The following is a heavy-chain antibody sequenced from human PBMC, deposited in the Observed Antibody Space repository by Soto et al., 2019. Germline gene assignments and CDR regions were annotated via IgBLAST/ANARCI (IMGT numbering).Heavy chain of an antibody. V-gene: IGHV3-23*01. Sequence: PGGSLRLSCAASGFTFSSYAMSWVRQAPGKGLEWVSAISGSGGSTYYADSVKGRFTISRDNSKNTLYLQMNSLRAEDTAVYYCAKDALPSGMLYFEDGSFDFWGQGTLVTLFS. CDR3: AKDALPSGMLYFEDGSFDF. J-gene: IGHJ4*02. CDR2: ISGSGGST. D-gene: IGHD2-8*01. CDR1: GFTFSSYA.